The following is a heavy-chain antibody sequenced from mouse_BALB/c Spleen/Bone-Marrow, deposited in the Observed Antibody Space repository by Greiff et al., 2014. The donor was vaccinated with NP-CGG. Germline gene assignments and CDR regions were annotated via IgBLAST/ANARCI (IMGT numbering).Heavy chain of an antibody. D-gene: IGHD1-1*01. J-gene: IGHJ4*01. Sequence: QVQLQQSGAELARPGASVKMSCQASGYTFTRYTMHWEKQRPGQGPEWIGYIIPSSGYTNYNQKFKDKATLTADKSSSTAYMQLSSLTSEDSAVYYCTIRYYAMDYWGQGTSVTVSS. CDR1: GYTFTRYT. CDR2: IIPSSGYT. CDR3: TIRYYAMDY. V-gene: IGHV1-4*01.